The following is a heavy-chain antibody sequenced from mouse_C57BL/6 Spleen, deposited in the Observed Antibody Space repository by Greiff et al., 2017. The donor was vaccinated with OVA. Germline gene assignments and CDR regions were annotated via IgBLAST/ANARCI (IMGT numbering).Heavy chain of an antibody. J-gene: IGHJ2*01. Sequence: QVQLQQSGAELMKPGASVKLSCKATGYTFTGYWIEWVKQRPGHGLEWIGEILPGSGSTNNNEKFKGKATFTADTSSNTAYMQLSSLTTEDSAIYYCARGSYYFDYWGQGTTLTVSS. CDR2: ILPGSGST. CDR1: GYTFTGYW. V-gene: IGHV1-9*01. CDR3: ARGSYYFDY.